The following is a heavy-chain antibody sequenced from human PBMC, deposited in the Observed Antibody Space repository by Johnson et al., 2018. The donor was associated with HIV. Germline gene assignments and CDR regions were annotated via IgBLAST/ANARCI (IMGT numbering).Heavy chain of an antibody. CDR3: AITSRTDAFDI. CDR2: VKSKADGGTT. Sequence: VQLVESGGGLVKPRGSLRLSCAASGFTFSDAWMNWVRQAPGKGLEWVGRVKSKADGGTTDYAAPVKGRFTISRDSSKNTLYLQMNSLRAEDTAVYYCAITSRTDAFDIWGQWTMVTVSS. CDR1: GFTFSDAW. V-gene: IGHV3-15*01. D-gene: IGHD1-1*01. J-gene: IGHJ3*02.